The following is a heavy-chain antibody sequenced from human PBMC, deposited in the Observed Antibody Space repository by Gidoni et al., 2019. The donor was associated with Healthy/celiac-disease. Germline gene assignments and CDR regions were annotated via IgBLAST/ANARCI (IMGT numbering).Heavy chain of an antibody. D-gene: IGHD3-3*01. CDR1: GFTFSRYA. Sequence: QVQLVESGGGVVQPGRSLRLSCAASGFTFSRYAMHWVRQAPGKGLEWVAVISYDGSNKYYADSVKGRFTISRDNSKNTLYLQMNSLRAEETAVYYCARDEDYYDFWSGSYYYYGMDVWGQGTTVTVSS. CDR2: ISYDGSNK. CDR3: ARDEDYYDFWSGSYYYYGMDV. J-gene: IGHJ6*02. V-gene: IGHV3-30*04.